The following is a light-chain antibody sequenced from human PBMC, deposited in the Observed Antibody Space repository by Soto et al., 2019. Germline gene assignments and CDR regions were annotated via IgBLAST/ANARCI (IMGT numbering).Light chain of an antibody. CDR1: SSNIGKNY. CDR2: ENN. J-gene: IGLJ2*01. CDR3: GTWDSSLGAVL. V-gene: IGLV1-51*02. Sequence: QSVLTQPPSVSAAPGQKVTISCSGSSSNIGKNYVSWYQQLPGTPPKLLIHENNKRPSGIPDRFSGSKSGTSATLGITGLQTGYEADYYCGTWDSSLGAVLFGGGTKLTVL.